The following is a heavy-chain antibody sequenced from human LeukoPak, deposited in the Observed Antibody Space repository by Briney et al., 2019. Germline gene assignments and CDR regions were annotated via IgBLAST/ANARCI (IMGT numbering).Heavy chain of an antibody. D-gene: IGHD3-9*01. CDR1: GFTFSSYG. CDR2: IWYDGSNK. Sequence: GGSLRLSCAASGFTFSSYGMHWVRQAPGKGLEWVAVIWYDGSNKYYADSVKGRFTISRDNSKNTLYLQMNSLRAEDTAVYYCARPQDILTGYSCPDYWGQGTLVTVSS. J-gene: IGHJ4*02. CDR3: ARPQDILTGYSCPDY. V-gene: IGHV3-33*01.